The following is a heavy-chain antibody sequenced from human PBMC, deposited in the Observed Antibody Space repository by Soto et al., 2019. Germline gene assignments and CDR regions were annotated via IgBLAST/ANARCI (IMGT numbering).Heavy chain of an antibody. D-gene: IGHD4-17*01. CDR1: GFPISSTYS. CDR3: ARVTMVIRDSDHFGVDV. Sequence: PSETLSLTCLVSGFPISSTYSWGWIRQPPGKGLKWIGSISHSGTTSYSPSLTSRVSISVDTSKNQVSPKLTSVTAADTAVYFCARVTMVIRDSDHFGVDVWGHGTTVTVSS. J-gene: IGHJ6*02. V-gene: IGHV4-38-2*02. CDR2: ISHSGTT.